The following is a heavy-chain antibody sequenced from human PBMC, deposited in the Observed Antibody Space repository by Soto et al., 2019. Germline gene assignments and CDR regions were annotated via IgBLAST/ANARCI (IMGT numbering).Heavy chain of an antibody. V-gene: IGHV4-30-4*01. J-gene: IGHJ4*02. CDR3: ARVEGATIALDY. CDR1: FGSVSSGDYY. CDR2: IYYRGST. Sequence: QVQLQESGPGLVKPSQTLSLTCTVSFGSVSSGDYYWSWIRQPPGKGREWIGYIYYRGSTYYSPSLKSRLTISLATSKNQFSLKLSSVTAADTAVYYCARVEGATIALDYWGQGTLVTVSS. D-gene: IGHD1-26*01.